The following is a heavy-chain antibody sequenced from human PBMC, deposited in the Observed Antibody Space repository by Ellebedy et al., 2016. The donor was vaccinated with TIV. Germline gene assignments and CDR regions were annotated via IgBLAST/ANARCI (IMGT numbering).Heavy chain of an antibody. D-gene: IGHD4-23*01. CDR2: ISYDGSNK. J-gene: IGHJ2*01. CDR3: ARGGGNWDYWYFDL. V-gene: IGHV3-30-3*01. CDR1: GFTFSSYA. Sequence: GESLKISCAASGFTFSSYAMHWVRQAPGKGLEWVAVISYDGSNKYYAESVKGRFTISRDNSKNTLYLQMNSLRAEDTAVYYCARGGGNWDYWYFDLWGRGTLVTVSS.